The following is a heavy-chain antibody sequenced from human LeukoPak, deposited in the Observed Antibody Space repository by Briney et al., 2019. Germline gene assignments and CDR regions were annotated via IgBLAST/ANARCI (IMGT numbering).Heavy chain of an antibody. J-gene: IGHJ4*02. V-gene: IGHV4-39*02. CDR3: GRERPTISTPGFDS. Sequence: SETLSLTCTVSGGSISSSSYYWGWIRQPPGKGLEWIGSIYYSGSTYYNPSLKSRVTISVDTSKNQFSLKLSSVTAADTAVYYCGRERPTISTPGFDSGGQEPRVTVPS. D-gene: IGHD5-24*01. CDR2: IYYSGST. CDR1: GGSISSSSYY.